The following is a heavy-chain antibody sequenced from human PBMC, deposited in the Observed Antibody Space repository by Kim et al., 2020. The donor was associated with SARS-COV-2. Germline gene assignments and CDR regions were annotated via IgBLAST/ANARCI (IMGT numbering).Heavy chain of an antibody. Sequence: IYYADSVKGQFTISRDNAKNSLYLQMNSLRAEDTAVYYCARVGYSHGIDYWGQGTLVTVSS. V-gene: IGHV3-21*01. CDR2: I. CDR3: ARVGYSHGIDY. D-gene: IGHD5-18*01. J-gene: IGHJ4*02.